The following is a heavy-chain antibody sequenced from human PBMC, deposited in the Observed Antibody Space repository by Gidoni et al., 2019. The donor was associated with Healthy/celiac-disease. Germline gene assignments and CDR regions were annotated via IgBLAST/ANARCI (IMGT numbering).Heavy chain of an antibody. CDR3: ARDRYYDSSGYSDL. J-gene: IGHJ4*02. CDR1: GFTFSDYY. Sequence: QVQLVESGGGLVKPGGSLRLSCAASGFTFSDYYMSWIRQAPGKGLEWVSYISSSSSYTNYADSVKGRFTISRDNAKNSLYLQMNSLRAEDTAVYYCARDRYYDSSGYSDLWGQGTLVTVSS. D-gene: IGHD3-22*01. CDR2: ISSSSSYT. V-gene: IGHV3-11*06.